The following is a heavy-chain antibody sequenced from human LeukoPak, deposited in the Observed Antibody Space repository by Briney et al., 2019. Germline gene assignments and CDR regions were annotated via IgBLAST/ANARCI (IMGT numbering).Heavy chain of an antibody. V-gene: IGHV1-69*05. J-gene: IGHJ6*03. CDR1: GGTFSSYA. Sequence: ASVKVSCKASGGTFSSYAISWVRQAPGQGLEWMGGIIPIFGTANYAQKFQGRVTITTDESTSTAYMELSSLRSEDTAVYYCARVPPVRGYPYYYYYYMDVWGKGTTVTVSS. CDR3: ARVPPVRGYPYYYYYYMDV. D-gene: IGHD3-10*02. CDR2: IIPIFGTA.